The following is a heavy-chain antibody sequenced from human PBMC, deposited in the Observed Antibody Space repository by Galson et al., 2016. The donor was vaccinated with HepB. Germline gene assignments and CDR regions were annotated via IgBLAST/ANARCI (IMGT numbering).Heavy chain of an antibody. CDR1: GGSISNYF. V-gene: IGHV4-59*12. CDR3: ARSSWAGRVGFDY. J-gene: IGHJ4*02. D-gene: IGHD1-26*01. CDR2: IYYSGST. Sequence: LSLTCTVSGGSISNYFWNWIRQPPGKGLEWIGYIYYSGSTNYNPSLESRVTISVDTSKNQFSPKLSSVTAADTAVYYCARSSWAGRVGFDYWGQGTLVTVSS.